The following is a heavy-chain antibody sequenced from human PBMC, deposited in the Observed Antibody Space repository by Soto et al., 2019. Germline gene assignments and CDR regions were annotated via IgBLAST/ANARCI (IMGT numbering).Heavy chain of an antibody. CDR1: GGSISSSNW. CDR3: ARSIAQLVRKDAFDI. V-gene: IGHV4-4*02. CDR2: IYHSGST. J-gene: IGHJ3*02. D-gene: IGHD6-6*01. Sequence: QVQLQESGPGLVKPSGTLSLTCAVSGGSISSSNWWSWVRQPPGKGLEWIGEIYHSGSTNYNPSPKRRVTISVDKSKNQFSLKLSSVTAADTAVYYCARSIAQLVRKDAFDIWGQGTMVTVSS.